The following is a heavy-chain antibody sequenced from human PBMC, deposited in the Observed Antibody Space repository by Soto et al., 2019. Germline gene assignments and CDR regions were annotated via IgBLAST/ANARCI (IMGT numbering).Heavy chain of an antibody. J-gene: IGHJ6*02. V-gene: IGHV3-15*01. CDR3: TTDEEGIAAAGTVNYYYYGMDV. Sequence: PGGSLRLSCAASGFTFSNAWMSWVRQAPGKGLEWVVRIKSKTDGGTTDYAAPVKGRFTISRDDSKNTLYLQMNSLKTEDTAVYYCTTDEEGIAAAGTVNYYYYGMDVWGQGTTVTVSS. CDR2: IKSKTDGGTT. CDR1: GFTFSNAW. D-gene: IGHD6-13*01.